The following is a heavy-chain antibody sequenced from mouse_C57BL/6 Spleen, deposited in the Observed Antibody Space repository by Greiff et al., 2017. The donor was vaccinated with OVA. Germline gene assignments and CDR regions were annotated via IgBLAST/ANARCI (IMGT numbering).Heavy chain of an antibody. CDR2: IRNKANGYTT. V-gene: IGHV7-3*01. CDR3: ARGNYYCDSGYGY. D-gene: IGHD1-1*01. J-gene: IGHJ2*01. Sequence: EVKVVESGGGLVQPGGSLSLSCAASGFTFTDYYMSWVRQPPGKALEWLGFIRNKANGYTTEYNESVKGQFTISRDNSQSILYLQMNALRAEDSATYYCARGNYYCDSGYGYWGQGTTLTVSS. CDR1: GFTFTDYY.